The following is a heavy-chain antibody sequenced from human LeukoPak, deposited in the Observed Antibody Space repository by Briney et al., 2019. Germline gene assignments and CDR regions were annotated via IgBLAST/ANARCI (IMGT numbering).Heavy chain of an antibody. CDR3: AKDATAVAQNYYSDY. CDR1: GFTFSSYG. V-gene: IGHV3-30*18. CDR2: ISYDGSNK. D-gene: IGHD6-19*01. J-gene: IGHJ4*02. Sequence: PGGSLRHSCAASGFTFSSYGMHWVRQAPGKGLEWVAVISYDGSNKYYADSVKGRFTISRDNSKNTLYLQMSSLRAEDTAVYYCAKDATAVAQNYYSDYWGQGTLVTVSS.